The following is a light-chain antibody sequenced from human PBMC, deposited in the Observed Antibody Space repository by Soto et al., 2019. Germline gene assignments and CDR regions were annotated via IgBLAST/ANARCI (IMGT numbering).Light chain of an antibody. J-gene: IGKJ5*01. V-gene: IGKV3-11*01. Sequence: EIVLTQSPGTLSLSPGERATLSCRASQSVSSYLAWYQQKPGQAPRLLISDASNRATGIPARFSGSGSGTDFTLTISSLEPEDFAVYYCQQRSNLITFGQGTRLEIK. CDR3: QQRSNLIT. CDR1: QSVSSY. CDR2: DAS.